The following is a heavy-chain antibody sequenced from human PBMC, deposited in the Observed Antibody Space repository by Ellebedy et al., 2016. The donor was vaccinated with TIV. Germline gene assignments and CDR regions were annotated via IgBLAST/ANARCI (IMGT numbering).Heavy chain of an antibody. V-gene: IGHV4-34*01. J-gene: IGHJ4*02. CDR1: GGSFSGYY. D-gene: IGHD2-2*01. CDR3: ARVHCSSTSCYGDSYYFDY. CDR2: INHSGST. Sequence: SETLSLXCAVYGGSFSGYYWSWIRQPPGKGLEWIGEINHSGSTNYNPSLKSRVTISVDTSKNQFSLKLSSVTAADTAVYYCARVHCSSTSCYGDSYYFDYWGQGTLVTVTP.